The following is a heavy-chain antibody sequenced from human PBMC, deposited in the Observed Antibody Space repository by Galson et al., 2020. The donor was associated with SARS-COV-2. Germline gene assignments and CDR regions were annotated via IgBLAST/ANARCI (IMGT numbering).Heavy chain of an antibody. D-gene: IGHD2-2*01. Sequence: ETSETLYLVCTVSGGSISSSSYYWGWLRQPPGKGLQWIGTIYYSGTTYYDPSLKSRVTISIDTSQNQFSLELRSATAADTAMYYCAKTRCSSFSRCQFFDYVGQGTLVTVSS. J-gene: IGHJ4*02. V-gene: IGHV4-39*01. CDR3: AKTRCSSFSRCQFFDY. CDR1: GGSISSSSYY. CDR2: IYYSGTT.